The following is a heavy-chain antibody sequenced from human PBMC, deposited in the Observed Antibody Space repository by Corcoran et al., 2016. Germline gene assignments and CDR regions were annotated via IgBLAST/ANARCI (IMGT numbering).Heavy chain of an antibody. CDR2: INAGNGNT. D-gene: IGHD2-15*01. Sequence: QVQLVQSGAEVKKPGASVKVSCKASGYTFTSYAMHWVRQAPGQRLEWMGWINAGNGNTKYSQKFQGRVTITRDTSASTAYMELSSLRSEDTAVYSCARDRCSGGSCYYFDYWGQGTLVTVSS. CDR1: GYTFTSYA. J-gene: IGHJ4*02. V-gene: IGHV1-3*01. CDR3: ARDRCSGGSCYYFDY.